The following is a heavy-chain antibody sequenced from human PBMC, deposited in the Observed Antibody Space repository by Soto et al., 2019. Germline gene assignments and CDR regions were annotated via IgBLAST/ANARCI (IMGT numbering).Heavy chain of an antibody. Sequence: QLQLQESGPGLVKPSETLSLTCSVSDDSINSDKYYWGWIRQPPGKGLEWIGSIYYRGNAYYNPSLQTRVTISLDKSKSQFSLKLNSVPAADSAVYFCARLEGLATSSYYFDFWGPGALVTVSS. D-gene: IGHD6-6*01. CDR2: IYYRGNA. CDR1: DDSINSDKYY. CDR3: ARLEGLATSSYYFDF. V-gene: IGHV4-39*01. J-gene: IGHJ4*02.